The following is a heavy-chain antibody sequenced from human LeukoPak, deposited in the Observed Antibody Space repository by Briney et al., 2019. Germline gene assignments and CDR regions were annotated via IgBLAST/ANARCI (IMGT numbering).Heavy chain of an antibody. CDR2: IYYSGST. Sequence: SETLSLTCTVSGGSISSYYWSWIRQPPGKGLEWIGYIYYSGSTNYTPSLKSRVTISADTSKNQFSLKLSSVTAADTAVYYCARWYSSGWSHDYWDQGTLVTVSS. CDR3: ARWYSSGWSHDY. V-gene: IGHV4-59*01. J-gene: IGHJ4*02. D-gene: IGHD6-19*01. CDR1: GGSISSYY.